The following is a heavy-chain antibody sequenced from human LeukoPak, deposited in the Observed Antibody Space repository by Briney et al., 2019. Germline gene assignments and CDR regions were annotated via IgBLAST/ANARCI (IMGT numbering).Heavy chain of an antibody. CDR1: GGSISSSSYY. CDR3: ARFPVFGEFAY. CDR2: IYYSGST. D-gene: IGHD3-10*02. J-gene: IGHJ4*02. V-gene: IGHV4-39*01. Sequence: SETLSLTCTVSGGSISSSSYYWGWLRQPPGKGLEWIGSIYYSGSTYYNPSLKSRVTISVDTSKNQFSLKLSSVTAADTAVYYCARFPVFGEFAYWGQGTLVTVSS.